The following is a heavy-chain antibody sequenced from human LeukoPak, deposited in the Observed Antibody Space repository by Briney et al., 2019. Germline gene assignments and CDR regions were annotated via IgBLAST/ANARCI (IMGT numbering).Heavy chain of an antibody. CDR1: RFTFSNYA. CDR2: IWHDGTNE. CDR3: AKDGDCSSTSCYPGFSWFDP. V-gene: IGHV3-33*03. D-gene: IGHD2-2*01. Sequence: GRSLRLSCAASRFTFSNYAMHWVRQAPGKGLEWVAVIWHDGTNEYYGNSVKGRFTVSRDNSKNTLYLEMISLRAEDTAIYYCAKDGDCSSTSCYPGFSWFDPWGQGTLVTVSS. J-gene: IGHJ5*02.